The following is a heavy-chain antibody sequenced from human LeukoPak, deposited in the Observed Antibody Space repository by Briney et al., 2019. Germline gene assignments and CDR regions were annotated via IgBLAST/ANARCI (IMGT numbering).Heavy chain of an antibody. V-gene: IGHV4-34*01. CDR1: GGSLSDYY. CDR2: IYHSGST. D-gene: IGHD1-26*01. Sequence: KPSETLSLTCAVYGGSLSDYYWSWIRQSPGKGLEWIGEIYHSGSTNYNPSLKSRVTISVDKSKNQFSLKLSSVTAADTAVYYCASPGVGATTSAFDIWGQGTMVTVSS. J-gene: IGHJ3*02. CDR3: ASPGVGATTSAFDI.